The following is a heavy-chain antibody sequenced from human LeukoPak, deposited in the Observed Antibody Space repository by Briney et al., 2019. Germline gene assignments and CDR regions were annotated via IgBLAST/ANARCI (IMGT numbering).Heavy chain of an antibody. V-gene: IGHV4-30-2*01. Sequence: PSQTLSLTCAVSGVSISSGGYSWSWIRQPPGKGLEWIGYIYHSGSTYYNPSLKSRVTISVHRSKNQYSQKQSLGTAADTAVYYSARGTVPAAPGFDPWGHGTPVTVS. CDR1: GVSISSGGYS. D-gene: IGHD2-2*01. J-gene: IGHJ5*02. CDR3: ARGTVPAAPGFDP. CDR2: IYHSGST.